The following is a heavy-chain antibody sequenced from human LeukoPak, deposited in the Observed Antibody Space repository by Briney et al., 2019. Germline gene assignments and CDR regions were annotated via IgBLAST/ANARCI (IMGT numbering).Heavy chain of an antibody. J-gene: IGHJ4*02. D-gene: IGHD2-2*01. CDR2: INPNSGGT. CDR3: ARAERIRSAAAPEDY. V-gene: IGHV1-2*02. CDR1: GYTFTGYY. Sequence: ASVKVSCKASGYTFTGYYMHWVRQAPGQGLEWMGWINPNSGGTNYAQKFQGRVTMTRDTSISTAYMELSRLRSDDTAVYYCARAERIRSAAAPEDYWGQGTLVTVSS.